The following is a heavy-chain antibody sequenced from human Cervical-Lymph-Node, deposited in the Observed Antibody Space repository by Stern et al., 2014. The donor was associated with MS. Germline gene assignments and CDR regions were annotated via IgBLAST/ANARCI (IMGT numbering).Heavy chain of an antibody. J-gene: IGHJ4*02. V-gene: IGHV1-69*01. CDR3: ALGGFGHYFEY. Sequence: VQLVQSGAEVQKPGSSVKVSCRASGGTFSSSDISWVRQAPGPGLEWMGGIIPMIGTANYAQKYQGRVTITADESTSTAYMELSSLRSEDTAIYYCALGGFGHYFEYWGQGTLVTVSS. CDR2: IIPMIGTA. D-gene: IGHD3-10*01. CDR1: GGTFSSSD.